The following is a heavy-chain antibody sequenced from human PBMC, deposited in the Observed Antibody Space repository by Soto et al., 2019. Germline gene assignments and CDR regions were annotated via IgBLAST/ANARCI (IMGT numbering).Heavy chain of an antibody. J-gene: IGHJ5*02. V-gene: IGHV4-4*02. CDR2: IYHLGRT. CDR1: GDTISSTGW. CDR3: ARTGKFYYYDTTGLPFDR. Sequence: SETLSLTCTVSGDTISSTGWWSWVRLSPGKGLEWIGEIYHLGRTNYNPSLKSRVTLSIDKSNNQFSLTLTSVTAADTAVYFCARTGKFYYYDTTGLPFDRWGPGILVTVS. D-gene: IGHD3-22*01.